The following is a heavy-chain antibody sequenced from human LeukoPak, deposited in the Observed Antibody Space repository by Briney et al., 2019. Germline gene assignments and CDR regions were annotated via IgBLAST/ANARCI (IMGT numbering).Heavy chain of an antibody. V-gene: IGHV1-2*02. CDR2: INPNSGGT. D-gene: IGHD2-2*01. Sequence: ASVKLSCKASGYTFTGYYMHWVRQAPGQGLEWMGCINPNSGGTNYAQKFQGRVTMTRDTSISTAYMELSRLRSDDTAVYYCARDLFLGYCSSTSCNDNWFDPWGQGTLVTVSS. CDR3: ARDLFLGYCSSTSCNDNWFDP. J-gene: IGHJ5*02. CDR1: GYTFTGYY.